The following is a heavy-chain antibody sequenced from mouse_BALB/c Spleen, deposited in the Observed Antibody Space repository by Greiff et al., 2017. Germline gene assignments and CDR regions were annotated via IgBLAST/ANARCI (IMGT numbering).Heavy chain of an antibody. J-gene: IGHJ2*01. CDR1: GFTFSSFG. D-gene: IGHD2-13*01. V-gene: IGHV5-17*02. Sequence: DVHLVESGGGLVQPGGSRKLSCAASGFTFSSFGMHWVRQAPEKGLEWVAYISSGSSTIYYADTVKGRFTISRDNPKNTLFLQMTSLRSEDTAMYYCAREDYYYFDYWGQGTTLTVSS. CDR3: AREDYYYFDY. CDR2: ISSGSSTI.